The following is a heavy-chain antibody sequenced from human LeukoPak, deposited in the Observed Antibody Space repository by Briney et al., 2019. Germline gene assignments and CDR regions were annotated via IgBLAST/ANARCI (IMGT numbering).Heavy chain of an antibody. D-gene: IGHD3-22*01. Sequence: ASVKVSCKASGYTFTDYYMHWVRRAPGQGLEWMGWINPISGGTNSAQRFQGRVTMTRDTSITTAHMELSRLRSDDTAVYYCARVNSAYEDSDYYYVGWGQGTLVTVSS. J-gene: IGHJ4*02. CDR3: ARVNSAYEDSDYYYVG. CDR1: GYTFTDYY. V-gene: IGHV1-2*02. CDR2: INPISGGT.